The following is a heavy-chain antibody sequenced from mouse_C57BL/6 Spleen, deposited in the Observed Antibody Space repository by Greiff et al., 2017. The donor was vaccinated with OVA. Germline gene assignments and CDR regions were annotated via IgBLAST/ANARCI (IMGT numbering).Heavy chain of an antibody. CDR1: GYTFTDYY. D-gene: IGHD3-2*02. Sequence: EVQLQQSGPELVKPGASVKISCKASGYTFTDYYMNWVKQSHGKSLEWIGDINPNNGGTSYNQKFKGKATLTVDKSSSTAYMELRSLTSEDSAVDYCARGAAQATYWFAYWGQGTLVTVSA. CDR2: INPNNGGT. V-gene: IGHV1-26*01. J-gene: IGHJ3*01. CDR3: ARGAAQATYWFAY.